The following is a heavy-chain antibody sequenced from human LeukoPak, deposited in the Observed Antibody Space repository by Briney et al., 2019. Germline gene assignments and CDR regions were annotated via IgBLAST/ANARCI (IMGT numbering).Heavy chain of an antibody. J-gene: IGHJ4*02. CDR3: ATYRWGNYRGYFDY. Sequence: GGSLRLSCVASGSPFSRYGMTWVRQAPGKGLEWVAIISDSGGDSYYADSEKGRFTISRDNSKNTLFLQMNNVRADDTAVYFCATYRWGNYRGYFDYWGQGTLITVSS. CDR1: GSPFSRYG. CDR2: ISDSGGDS. D-gene: IGHD1-7*01. V-gene: IGHV3-23*01.